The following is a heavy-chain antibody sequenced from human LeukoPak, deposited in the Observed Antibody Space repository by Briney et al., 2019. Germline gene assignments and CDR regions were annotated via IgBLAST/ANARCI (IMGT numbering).Heavy chain of an antibody. CDR2: IWYDGSNK. V-gene: IGHV3-33*01. D-gene: IGHD6-6*01. Sequence: GGSLRLSCAASGFTFSSYGMHWVRQAPGKGLEWVAVIWYDGSNKYYADSVKGRFTISRDNSKNTLYLQMGSLRAEDMAVHYCAREASIVVRCSDYWGQGTLVTVSS. CDR3: AREASIVVRCSDY. CDR1: GFTFSSYG. J-gene: IGHJ4*02.